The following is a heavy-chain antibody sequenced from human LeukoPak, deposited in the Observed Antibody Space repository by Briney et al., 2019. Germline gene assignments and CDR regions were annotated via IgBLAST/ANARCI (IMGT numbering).Heavy chain of an antibody. J-gene: IGHJ4*02. D-gene: IGHD5-18*01. CDR3: ARESRGYSYGAYFDY. Sequence: SETLSLTCAVSGGSISSYYWSWIRQPPGKGLEWIGYIYYSGSTNYNPSLKSRVTISVDTSKNQFSLKLSSVTAADTAVYYCARESRGYSYGAYFDYWGQGTLVTVSS. CDR1: GGSISSYY. V-gene: IGHV4-59*01. CDR2: IYYSGST.